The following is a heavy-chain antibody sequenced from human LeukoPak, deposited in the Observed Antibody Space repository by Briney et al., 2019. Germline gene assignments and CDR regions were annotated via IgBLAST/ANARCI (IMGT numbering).Heavy chain of an antibody. D-gene: IGHD1-1*01. CDR2: MNPNSGNT. CDR3: ARATTPPGYFDY. Sequence: ASVKVSCKASGYTFTSYDINWVRQATGQGLEWMGWMNPNSGNTGYAQKFQGRVTMTRNTSISTAYMELSSLRSEDTAVYYCARATTPPGYFDYWGQGTLVTVSS. V-gene: IGHV1-8*01. J-gene: IGHJ4*02. CDR1: GYTFTSYD.